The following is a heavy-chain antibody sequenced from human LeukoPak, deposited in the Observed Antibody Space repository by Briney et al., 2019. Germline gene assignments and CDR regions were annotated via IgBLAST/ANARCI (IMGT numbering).Heavy chain of an antibody. CDR1: GGSISSGDYY. J-gene: IGHJ5*02. V-gene: IGHV4-30-4*08. Sequence: PSQTLSLTCTVSGGSISSGDYYWSWIRQPPGKGLEWIGYIYYSGSTYYNPSLKSRVTISVDTSKNRFSLKLSSVTAADTAVYYCARGSGNSGWFDPWGQGTLVTVSS. CDR2: IYYSGST. D-gene: IGHD4-23*01. CDR3: ARGSGNSGWFDP.